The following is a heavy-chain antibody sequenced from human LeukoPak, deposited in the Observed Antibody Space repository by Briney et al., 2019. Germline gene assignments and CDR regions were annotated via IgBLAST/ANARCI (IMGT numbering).Heavy chain of an antibody. V-gene: IGHV4-34*01. CDR2: INHSGST. CDR1: GGSFSGYY. CDR3: ARDPFYGDYVR. J-gene: IGHJ4*02. Sequence: SSETLSLTCAVYGGSFSGYYWSWIRQPPGKGLEWIGEINHSGSTNYNPSLKSRVTISVDTSKNQFSLKLSSVTAADTAVYYCARDPFYGDYVRWGQGTLVTVSS. D-gene: IGHD4-17*01.